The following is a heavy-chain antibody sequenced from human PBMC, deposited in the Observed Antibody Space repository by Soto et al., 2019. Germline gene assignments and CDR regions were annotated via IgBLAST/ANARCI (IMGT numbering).Heavy chain of an antibody. CDR2: IIPIFGTA. D-gene: IGHD3-10*01. J-gene: IGHJ6*02. Sequence: ASVKVSCKASGGTFSSYAISWVRQAPGQRLEWMGGIIPIFGTANYAQKFQGRVTITADESTGTAYMELSSLRSEDTAVYYCASDKDYYGSGDYYYYGMDVWGQGTTVTVSS. V-gene: IGHV1-69*13. CDR3: ASDKDYYGSGDYYYYGMDV. CDR1: GGTFSSYA.